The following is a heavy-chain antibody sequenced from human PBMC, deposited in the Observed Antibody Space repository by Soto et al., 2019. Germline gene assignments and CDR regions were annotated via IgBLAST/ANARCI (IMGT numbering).Heavy chain of an antibody. V-gene: IGHV4-4*07. D-gene: IGHD6-13*01. J-gene: IGHJ5*02. Sequence: SETLSLTCTVSGGSISSYYWSRIRQPAGKGLEWIERIYTSGSTNYNPSLKSRVTMSVDTSKNQFSLKLSSVTAADTAVYYCARVKAAAGSEWFDPWGQGTLVTSPQ. CDR2: IYTSGST. CDR3: ARVKAAAGSEWFDP. CDR1: GGSISSYY.